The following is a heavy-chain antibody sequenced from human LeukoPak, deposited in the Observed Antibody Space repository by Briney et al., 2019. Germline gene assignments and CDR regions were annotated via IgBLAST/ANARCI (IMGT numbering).Heavy chain of an antibody. J-gene: IGHJ5*02. CDR1: GFKFSSYA. V-gene: IGHV3-30*04. CDR3: AKDISPETVVPADPNWFDP. Sequence: GGSLRLSCAASGFKFSSYAIHWVRQAPGKGLEWVTIISYDGSKKYYADSVKGRFTISRDNSKNTLYLLMNSLRAEDTALYYCAKDISPETVVPADPNWFDPWGQGTLVTVSS. D-gene: IGHD2-2*01. CDR2: ISYDGSKK.